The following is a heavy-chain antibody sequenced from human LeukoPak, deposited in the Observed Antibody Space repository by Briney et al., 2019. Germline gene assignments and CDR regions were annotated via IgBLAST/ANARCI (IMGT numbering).Heavy chain of an antibody. V-gene: IGHV3-30*02. CDR2: IRNDGSNN. Sequence: GGSLRLSCAAYGFTFSSYGMHWVRQAPGKGLEWVAFIRNDGSNNYYADSVQGRFTISRDNSKNTLYLQMNSLRAEDTAVYYCAKLVVVIGTIDYFDYWGQGTLVTVSS. J-gene: IGHJ4*02. D-gene: IGHD2-15*01. CDR3: AKLVVVIGTIDYFDY. CDR1: GFTFSSYG.